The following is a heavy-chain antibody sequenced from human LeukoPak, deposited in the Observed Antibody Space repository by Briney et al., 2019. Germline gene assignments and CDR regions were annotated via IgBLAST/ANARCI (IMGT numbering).Heavy chain of an antibody. V-gene: IGHV3-43*01. CDR3: AKDPADYGSGGYSSYYFDY. CDR1: GFTFDDYT. J-gene: IGHJ4*02. D-gene: IGHD3-10*01. Sequence: GGSLRLSCAASGFTFDDYTMHWVRQAPGKGLEWVSFISWDSGSTYYADSVKGRFTISRDNSKNYLYLQMNSLRTEDTALYYCAKDPADYGSGGYSSYYFDYWGQGTLVTVSS. CDR2: ISWDSGST.